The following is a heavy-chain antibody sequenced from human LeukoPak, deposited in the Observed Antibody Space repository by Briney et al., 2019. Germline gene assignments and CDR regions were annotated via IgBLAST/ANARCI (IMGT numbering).Heavy chain of an antibody. CDR3: ARDFTQHYYGSGSYYNVYDY. V-gene: IGHV3-74*01. CDR1: GFTFSSYW. J-gene: IGHJ4*02. Sequence: GGSLRLSCAASGFTFSSYWMHWVRQAPGKGLVCVSRINSDGRSTNYADSVKGRFANSRANAKNTMYLQMNSLRAEDTVLYYCARDFTQHYYGSGSYYNVYDYWGQGTLVTVSS. CDR2: INSDGRST. D-gene: IGHD3-10*01.